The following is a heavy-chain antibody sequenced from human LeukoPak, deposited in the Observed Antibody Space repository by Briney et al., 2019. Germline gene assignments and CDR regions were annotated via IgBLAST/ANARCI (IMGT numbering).Heavy chain of an antibody. CDR2: ISSSSSTI. CDR1: GFTFSDYY. CDR3: ARDEPYYDILTGTGFDY. D-gene: IGHD3-9*01. Sequence: GGSLRLSCAASGFTFSDYYMSWIRQAPGKGLEWVSYISSSSSTIYYADSVKGRFTISRDNAKNSLYLQMNSLRAEDTAVYYCARDEPYYDILTGTGFDYWGQGTLVTVSS. V-gene: IGHV3-11*04. J-gene: IGHJ4*02.